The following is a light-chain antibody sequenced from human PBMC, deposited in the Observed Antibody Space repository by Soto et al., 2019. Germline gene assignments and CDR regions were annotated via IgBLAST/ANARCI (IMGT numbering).Light chain of an antibody. J-gene: IGKJ5*01. CDR1: QSIGKH. V-gene: IGKV1-39*01. CDR2: GAS. CDR3: QQSYSSPTT. Sequence: DIQMTQSPSFLSASVGDRVTIACRASQSIGKHLNWYQQKPGKAPKFLIYGASTLQSGVPSRFTGSGSGTDFTLTVNSLQPEDFETYYCQQSYSSPTTFGQGTRLDIX.